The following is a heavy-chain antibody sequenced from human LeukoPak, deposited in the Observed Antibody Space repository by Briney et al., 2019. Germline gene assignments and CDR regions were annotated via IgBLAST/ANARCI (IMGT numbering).Heavy chain of an antibody. CDR2: ISSSSSYI. D-gene: IGHD6-6*01. V-gene: IGHV3-21*01. CDR1: GFTFSSYS. CDR3: ARDGARYSSSSAPGY. J-gene: IGHJ4*02. Sequence: GGSLRLSCAASGFTFSSYSMNWVRQAPGKGLEWVSSISSSSSYIYYADSVKGRFTISRDNAKNSLYLQMNSLRAEDTAVYYCARDGARYSSSSAPGYWGQGTLVTVSS.